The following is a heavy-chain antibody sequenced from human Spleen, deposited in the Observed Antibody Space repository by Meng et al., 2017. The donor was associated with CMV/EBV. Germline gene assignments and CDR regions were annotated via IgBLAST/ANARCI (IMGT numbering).Heavy chain of an antibody. J-gene: IGHJ5*02. CDR1: GGSISSSSYY. V-gene: IGHV4-39*01. D-gene: IGHD2-2*02. Sequence: GSLRLSCTVSGGSISSSSYYWGWIRQPPGKGLEWIGSIYYSGSTYYNPSLKSRVTISVDTSKNQFSLKLSSVTAAGTAVYYCARHDIVVVPAAIRGRLGWFDPWGQGTLVTVSS. CDR2: IYYSGST. CDR3: ARHDIVVVPAAIRGRLGWFDP.